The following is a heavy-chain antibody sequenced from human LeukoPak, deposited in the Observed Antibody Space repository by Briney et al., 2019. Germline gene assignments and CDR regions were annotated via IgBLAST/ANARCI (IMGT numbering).Heavy chain of an antibody. V-gene: IGHV4-59*01. CDR1: GGSISSYY. D-gene: IGHD2-15*01. Sequence: PSETLSLTCTVSGGSISSYYWSWIRQPPGKGLEWIGYIYYSGSTNYNPSLKSRVTISVDTPKNQFSLKLSSVTAADTAVYYCAREGVVAAYFDYWGQGTLVTVSS. CDR3: AREGVVAAYFDY. J-gene: IGHJ4*02. CDR2: IYYSGST.